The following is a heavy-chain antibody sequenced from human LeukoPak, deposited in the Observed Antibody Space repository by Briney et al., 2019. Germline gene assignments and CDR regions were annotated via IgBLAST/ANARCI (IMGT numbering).Heavy chain of an antibody. J-gene: IGHJ4*02. D-gene: IGHD2-15*01. CDR2: LRGSGDST. CDR3: AKAPVTTCRGAFCYPFDY. Sequence: PGGTLRLSCAASGFTVSNYGMSWVRQAPGKGLERVSVLRGSGDSTYYADSVKGRFTISRDSSKNTLFLQMNRLRPEDAAVYYCAKAPVTTCRGAFCYPFDYWGLGTLVTVSS. CDR1: GFTVSNYG. V-gene: IGHV3-23*01.